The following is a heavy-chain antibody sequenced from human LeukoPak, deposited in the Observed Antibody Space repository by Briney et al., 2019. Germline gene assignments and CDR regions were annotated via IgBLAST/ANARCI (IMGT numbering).Heavy chain of an antibody. Sequence: GGSLRLSCAASGFTFSDYYMSRIRQASGKGLEWVGRITSKANGYATAYGASVKGRFTISRDDSKNTAYLQMNSLKTEDTAVYYCASYDFWTGYPYYFDYWGQGILVTVSS. J-gene: IGHJ4*02. CDR2: ITSKANGYAT. V-gene: IGHV3-73*01. D-gene: IGHD3-3*01. CDR3: ASYDFWTGYPYYFDY. CDR1: GFTFSDYY.